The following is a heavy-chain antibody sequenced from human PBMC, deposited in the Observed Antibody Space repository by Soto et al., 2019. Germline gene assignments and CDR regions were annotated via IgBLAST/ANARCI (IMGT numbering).Heavy chain of an antibody. CDR2: INPNSGGT. V-gene: IGHV1-2*02. CDR1: GYTFTGYY. Sequence: GASVKVSCKASGYTFTGYYMHWVRQAPGQGLEWMGWINPNSGGTNYAQKFQGRVTMTRDTSISTAYMELSRLRSDDTAVYYCARGRLGYCSGGSCYRSDYWGQGTLVNVSS. D-gene: IGHD2-15*01. J-gene: IGHJ4*02. CDR3: ARGRLGYCSGGSCYRSDY.